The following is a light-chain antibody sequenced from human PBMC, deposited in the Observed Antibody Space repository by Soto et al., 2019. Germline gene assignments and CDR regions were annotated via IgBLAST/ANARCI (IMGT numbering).Light chain of an antibody. CDR2: EVS. J-gene: IGLJ2*01. CDR1: ISDVGGYNY. CDR3: SSYTSSSTLVV. Sequence: QSVLTQPASVSGSPGQSITISCTGTISDVGGYNYVSWYQQPPGKAPKLMIYEVSNRPSGVSNRFSGSKSGNTASLTISGLHAEDEADYYCSSYTSSSTLVVFGGGTKLTVL. V-gene: IGLV2-14*01.